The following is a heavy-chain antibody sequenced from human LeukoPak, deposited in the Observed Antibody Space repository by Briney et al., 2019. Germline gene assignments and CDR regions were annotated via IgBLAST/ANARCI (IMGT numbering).Heavy chain of an antibody. Sequence: ASVKVSCKASGYTFTSYYMHWVRQAPGQGLEWMGIINPSGGSTSYAQKFQGRVTMTRDTSISTAYMELSRLRSDDTAVYYCARAYVAGTVYYYYGMDVWGQGTTVTVSS. J-gene: IGHJ6*02. CDR1: GYTFTSYY. V-gene: IGHV1-46*01. CDR3: ARAYVAGTVYYYYGMDV. D-gene: IGHD6-19*01. CDR2: INPSGGST.